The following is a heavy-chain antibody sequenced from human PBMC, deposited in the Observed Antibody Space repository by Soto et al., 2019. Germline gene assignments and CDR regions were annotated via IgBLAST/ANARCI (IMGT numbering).Heavy chain of an antibody. CDR1: GGTFSSYA. CDR2: IIPIFGTA. J-gene: IGHJ4*02. D-gene: IGHD3-3*01. CDR3: ARGTDFWSGYWEY. Sequence: SVKVSCKASGGTFSSYAISWVRQAPGQGLEWMGGIIPIFGTANYAQKFQGRVTITADESTSTAYMELSSLRSEDTAVYYCARGTDFWSGYWEYWGKGTLVSVSS. V-gene: IGHV1-69*13.